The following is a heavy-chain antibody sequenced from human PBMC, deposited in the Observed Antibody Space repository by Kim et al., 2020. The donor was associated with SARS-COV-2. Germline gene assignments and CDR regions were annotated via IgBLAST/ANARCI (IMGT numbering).Heavy chain of an antibody. J-gene: IGHJ4*02. CDR3: ARPDTAMGGFDY. Sequence: NYNPSLKSRATISVATSRTQLSRRLESVTAADTAVYYCARPDTAMGGFDYWGQGTLVTVSS. D-gene: IGHD5-18*01. V-gene: IGHV4-34*01.